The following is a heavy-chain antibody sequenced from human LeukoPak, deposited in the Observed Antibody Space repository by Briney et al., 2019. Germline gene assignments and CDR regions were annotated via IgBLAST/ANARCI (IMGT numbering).Heavy chain of an antibody. J-gene: IGHJ3*02. D-gene: IGHD6-19*01. CDR1: GGTFSSYA. V-gene: IGHV1-69*01. CDR2: IIPIFGTA. CDR3: ARGLRMEWLGDAFDI. Sequence: SVKVSCKASGGTFSSYAISWVRQAPGQGLEWMGGIIPIFGTANYAQKFQGRVTITADESTSTVYMELSSLRSEDTAVYYCARGLRMEWLGDAFDIWGQGTMVTVSS.